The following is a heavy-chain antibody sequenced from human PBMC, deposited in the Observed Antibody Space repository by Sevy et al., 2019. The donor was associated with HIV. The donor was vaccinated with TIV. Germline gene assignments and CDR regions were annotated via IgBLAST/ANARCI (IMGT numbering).Heavy chain of an antibody. Sequence: SETLSLTCTVSGGSITSYYWSWIRQPPGNGLEWIGHIYNNGNTNYNPSLRSRITISVDRSKNQFSLNLSSVTAADTAVYYCAKVTYYYDSRGYPNYYFDYWGQGTLVTVSS. V-gene: IGHV4-59*13. CDR1: GGSITSYY. D-gene: IGHD3-22*01. CDR3: AKVTYYYDSRGYPNYYFDY. CDR2: IYNNGNT. J-gene: IGHJ4*02.